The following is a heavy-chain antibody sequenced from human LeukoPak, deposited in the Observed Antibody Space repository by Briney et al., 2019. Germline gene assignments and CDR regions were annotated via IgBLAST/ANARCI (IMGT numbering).Heavy chain of an antibody. V-gene: IGHV5-51*01. D-gene: IGHD5-18*01. CDR2: IYPGDSDT. CDR3: ASHLHTAMVGAYDI. CDR1: GDSFTSYW. Sequence: GESLKISCKASGDSFTSYWIGWVRQMPGKGLEWMGVIYPGDSDTRYRPSFQGQVIISADESVSTAYLQWNSLKASDTAMYYCASHLHTAMVGAYDIWGQGTMVTVSS. J-gene: IGHJ3*02.